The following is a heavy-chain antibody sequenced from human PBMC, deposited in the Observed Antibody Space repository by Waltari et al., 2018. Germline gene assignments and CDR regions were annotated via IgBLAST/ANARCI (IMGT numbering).Heavy chain of an antibody. CDR3: ARDLNTGYYYYYMDV. V-gene: IGHV3-48*03. J-gene: IGHJ6*03. CDR2: ISSSGSTI. Sequence: EVQLVESGGGLVQPGGSLRLSCAASGFTFSSYEMNWVRQAPGKGLEWVSYISSSGSTIYYADSVKGRFTISIDNAKNSLYLQMNSLRAEDTAVYYCARDLNTGYYYYYMDVWGKGTTVTVSS. D-gene: IGHD3-9*01. CDR1: GFTFSSYE.